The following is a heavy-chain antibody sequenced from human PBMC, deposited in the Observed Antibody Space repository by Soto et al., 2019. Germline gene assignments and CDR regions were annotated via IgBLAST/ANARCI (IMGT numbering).Heavy chain of an antibody. V-gene: IGHV4-39*01. Sequence: QLQLQESGPGLVKPSETLSLTCSVSDDSINSDKYYWGWIRQPPGKGLEWIGSIYYRGNAYYNPSLQTRATISLDQSRSQFSLKLNSVTAADSAVYFCARLEGLATISYYFDFWGPGALVTVSS. CDR1: DDSINSDKYY. CDR3: ARLEGLATISYYFDF. J-gene: IGHJ4*02. CDR2: IYYRGNA. D-gene: IGHD3-9*01.